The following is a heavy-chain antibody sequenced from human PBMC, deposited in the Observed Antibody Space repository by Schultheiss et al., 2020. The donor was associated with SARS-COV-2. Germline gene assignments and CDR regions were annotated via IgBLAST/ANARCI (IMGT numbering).Heavy chain of an antibody. Sequence: ASVKVSCKASGYTFTGYYMHWVRQAPGQGLEWMGIINPSGGSTSYAQKFQGRVTMTRDTSTSTVYMELSSLRSEDTAVYYCARGTYYYDSSGYYSFNYWGQGTLVTVSS. CDR2: INPSGGST. V-gene: IGHV1-46*01. CDR1: GYTFTGYY. D-gene: IGHD3-22*01. J-gene: IGHJ4*02. CDR3: ARGTYYYDSSGYYSFNY.